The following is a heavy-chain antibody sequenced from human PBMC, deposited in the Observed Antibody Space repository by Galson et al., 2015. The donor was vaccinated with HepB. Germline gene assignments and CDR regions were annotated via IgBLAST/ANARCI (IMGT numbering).Heavy chain of an antibody. CDR2: ISYDGSNK. D-gene: IGHD6-13*01. V-gene: IGHV3-30*18. CDR1: GFTFSSYG. Sequence: LRLSCAASGFTFSSYGMHWVRQAPGKGLEWVAVISYDGSNKYYADSVKGRFTISRDNSKNTLYLQMNSLRAEDTAVYYCAKDRHQQLVHNYFDYWGQGTLVTVSS. J-gene: IGHJ4*02. CDR3: AKDRHQQLVHNYFDY.